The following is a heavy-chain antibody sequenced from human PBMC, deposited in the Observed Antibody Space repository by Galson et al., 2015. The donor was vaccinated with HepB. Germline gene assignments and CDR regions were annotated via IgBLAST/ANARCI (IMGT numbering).Heavy chain of an antibody. CDR1: GYTFTSYG. D-gene: IGHD1-7*01. CDR2: ISAYNGNT. V-gene: IGHV1-18*01. CDR3: ARGYDNWNYVSFDY. J-gene: IGHJ4*02. Sequence: SVKGSCKTSGYTFTSYGISWVRQAPGQGLEWMGWISAYNGNTNYAQKLQGRVTMTTDTSTSTAYMELRSLRSDDTAVYYCARGYDNWNYVSFDYCGQGTLVTVSS.